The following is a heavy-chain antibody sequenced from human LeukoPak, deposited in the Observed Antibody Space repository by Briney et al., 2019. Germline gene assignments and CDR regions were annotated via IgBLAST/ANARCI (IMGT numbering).Heavy chain of an antibody. CDR3: ARGGDFWSGYSRGYYMDV. CDR2: ISGSGDST. CDR1: GFTFRSYA. Sequence: GGSLRLSCAASGFTFRSYAMSWVRQAPGKGLEWVSVISGSGDSTYYADSVKGRFTISRDNSKNTLYLQMNSLRAEDTAVYYCARGGDFWSGYSRGYYMDVWGKGTTVTVSS. D-gene: IGHD3-3*01. J-gene: IGHJ6*03. V-gene: IGHV3-23*01.